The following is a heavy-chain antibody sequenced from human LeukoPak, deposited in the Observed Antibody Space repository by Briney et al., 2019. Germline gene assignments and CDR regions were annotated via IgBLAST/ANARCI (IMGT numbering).Heavy chain of an antibody. CDR2: IDPPSGAP. D-gene: IGHD6-19*01. J-gene: IGHJ4*02. V-gene: IGHV1-2*02. CDR3: ARSGFSTGFYLDF. Sequence: GASVKVSCKASGYTFTGQFIHWLRQVPGQGLEWMGWIDPPSGAPHYAPKFQDRVTMTRDTSIATAYLEVHRLKSDDTAVYYCARSGFSTGFYLDFWGQGTLISVSS. CDR1: GYTFTGQF.